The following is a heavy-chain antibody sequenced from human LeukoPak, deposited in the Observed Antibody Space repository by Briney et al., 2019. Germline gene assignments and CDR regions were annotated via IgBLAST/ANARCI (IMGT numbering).Heavy chain of an antibody. D-gene: IGHD2-15*01. CDR2: IIPIFGTA. J-gene: IGHJ4*02. Sequence: SVKVSCKASGGTFSSSAISWVRQAPGQGLEWMGRIIPIFGTANYAQKFQGRVTLTTDASTSTAYMELSSLRYADTAVYYCASDFLGYCSGGSCYRGEFYFDYWGQGTLVTVSS. CDR1: GGTFSSSA. V-gene: IGHV1-69*05. CDR3: ASDFLGYCSGGSCYRGEFYFDY.